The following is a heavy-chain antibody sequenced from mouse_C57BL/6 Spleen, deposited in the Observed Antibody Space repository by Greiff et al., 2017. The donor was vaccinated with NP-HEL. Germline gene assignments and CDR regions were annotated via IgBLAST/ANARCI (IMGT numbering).Heavy chain of an antibody. CDR3: ARRYDYDALDY. CDR1: GYTFTSYW. V-gene: IGHV1-69*01. Sequence: QVQLQQPGAELVMPGASVKLSCKASGYTFTSYWMHWVKQRPGQGLEWIGEIDPSDSYTNYNQKFKGKSTLTVDKSSSTAYMPLSSLTSDYSAVYYCARRYDYDALDYWGQGTTLTVSS. D-gene: IGHD2-4*01. J-gene: IGHJ2*01. CDR2: IDPSDSYT.